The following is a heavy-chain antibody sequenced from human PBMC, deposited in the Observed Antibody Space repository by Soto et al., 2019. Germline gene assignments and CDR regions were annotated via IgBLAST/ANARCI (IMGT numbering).Heavy chain of an antibody. Sequence: SETLSLTCAVYGGSFSGYYWSWIRQPPGKGLEWIGEINHSGSTNYNPSLKSRVTISVDTSKNQFSLKLSSVTAADTAVYYCARGGTGYYGSGSYHYFDYWGQGTLVTASS. CDR2: INHSGST. J-gene: IGHJ4*02. D-gene: IGHD3-10*01. CDR3: ARGGTGYYGSGSYHYFDY. CDR1: GGSFSGYY. V-gene: IGHV4-34*01.